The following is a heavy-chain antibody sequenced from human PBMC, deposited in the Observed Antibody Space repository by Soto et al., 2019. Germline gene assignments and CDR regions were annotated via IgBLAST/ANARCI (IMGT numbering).Heavy chain of an antibody. Sequence: GGSLRLSCAASGFTFSSYGMHWVRQAPGKGLEWVAVISYDGSNKYYADSVKVRFTISRDNSKNTLYLQMNSLRAEDTAVYYCAKDDYYGSGSYFYYYYGMDVWGQGTTVTVSS. CDR2: ISYDGSNK. V-gene: IGHV3-30*18. J-gene: IGHJ6*02. CDR3: AKDDYYGSGSYFYYYYGMDV. D-gene: IGHD3-10*01. CDR1: GFTFSSYG.